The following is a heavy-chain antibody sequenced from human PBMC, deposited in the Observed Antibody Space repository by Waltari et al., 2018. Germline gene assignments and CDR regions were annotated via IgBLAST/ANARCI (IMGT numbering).Heavy chain of an antibody. CDR2: ISDIGKT. Sequence: EVQLLESGGGLVQPGGSLRLSCAASGFTFSSYAMTWVRQAPGKGLEWVSGISDIGKTYYVDSVNGRFTSSRDNSKNTLYLQMNTLRAEDTAIYYCAKERDTAYYDWGQGTLVIVSS. J-gene: IGHJ4*02. CDR1: GFTFSSYA. CDR3: AKERDTAYYD. V-gene: IGHV3-23*01. D-gene: IGHD5-18*01.